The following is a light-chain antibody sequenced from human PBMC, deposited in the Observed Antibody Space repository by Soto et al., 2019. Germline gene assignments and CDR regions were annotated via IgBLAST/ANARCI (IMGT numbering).Light chain of an antibody. CDR3: HQSYNTPWT. CDR2: AAS. V-gene: IGKV1-39*01. J-gene: IGKJ1*01. CDR1: QSISSY. Sequence: DIQMTQSPSSLSASVGDRVTITCRASQSISSYLNWYQHKPGRAPKLLIYAASSLQSGVPSRFSGSGSGTDFTLTITSLQPEDFATYYCHQSYNTPWTFGQGTKVEIK.